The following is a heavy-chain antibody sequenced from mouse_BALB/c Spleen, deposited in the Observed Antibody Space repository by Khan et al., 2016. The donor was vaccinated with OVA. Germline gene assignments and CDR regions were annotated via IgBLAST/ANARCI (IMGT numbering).Heavy chain of an antibody. Sequence: EVQLVESGPGLVKPSQSLSLICTVTGYSITSDYAWNWIRQFPGNKLEWMGFISYSGNTNYNPSLKSRISITRDTSKNQFFLHLNSVTTEDTATYYCARVYGEDFDYWGQGTTLTVSS. CDR1: GYSITSDYA. CDR2: ISYSGNT. V-gene: IGHV3-2*02. J-gene: IGHJ2*01. D-gene: IGHD1-1*01. CDR3: ARVYGEDFDY.